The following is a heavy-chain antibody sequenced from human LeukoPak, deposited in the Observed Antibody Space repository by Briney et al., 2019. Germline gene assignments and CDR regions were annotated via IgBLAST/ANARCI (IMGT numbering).Heavy chain of an antibody. CDR1: GFTFSSHW. D-gene: IGHD1-14*01. V-gene: IGHV3-7*01. J-gene: IGHJ4*02. CDR2: IKEDGSEK. CDR3: ARNRLNIDY. Sequence: GGSLRLSCAASGFTFSSHWMSWVRQAPGKGLEWVANIKEDGSEKYYVDSVKGRFTISRDNAKNSLYLQMNSLRAEDTAVCYCARNRLNIDYWGQGTLVTVSS.